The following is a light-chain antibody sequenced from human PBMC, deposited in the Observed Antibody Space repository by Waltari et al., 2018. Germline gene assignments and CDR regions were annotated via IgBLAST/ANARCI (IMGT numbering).Light chain of an antibody. J-gene: IGKJ4*01. V-gene: IGKV3-20*01. Sequence: EIVLTQSPGTLFLSPGERATLSCRASQTVRTTYLAWYQQKPGQAPTLLIYGSSSRATGIPDRFSGSGSGTDFSLTISSLEPEDCAVYYCQQYDISPLTFGGGTKVEIK. CDR1: QTVRTTY. CDR3: QQYDISPLT. CDR2: GSS.